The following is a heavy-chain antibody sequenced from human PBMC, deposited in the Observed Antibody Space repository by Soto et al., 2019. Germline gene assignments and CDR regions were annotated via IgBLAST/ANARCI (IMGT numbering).Heavy chain of an antibody. V-gene: IGHV6-1*01. CDR2: TYYRSKWYN. D-gene: IGHD3-16*01. J-gene: IGHJ5*02. CDR1: GGRVSSNSAA. CDR3: ARDLGGKQLHLGELTPRGAWFDP. Sequence: PSQTLSLTCAISGGRVSSNSAAWNWIRPSPSRGLEWLGRTYYRSKWYNDYAVSVKSRITINPDTSKNQFSLQLNSVTPEDTAVYYCARDLGGKQLHLGELTPRGAWFDPWGQGTLVTVSS.